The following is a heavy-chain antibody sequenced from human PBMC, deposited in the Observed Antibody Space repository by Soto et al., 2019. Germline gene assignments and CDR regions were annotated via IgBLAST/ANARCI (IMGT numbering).Heavy chain of an antibody. CDR3: ARDRRTIFGVVIWAGWFDP. CDR1: GVSISSGGYY. D-gene: IGHD3-3*01. V-gene: IGHV4-31*03. Sequence: PSETLSLTCTVSGVSISSGGYYWSWIRQHPGKGLEWIGYIYYSGSTYYNPSLKSRVTISVDTSKNQFSLKLSSVTAADTAVYYCARDRRTIFGVVIWAGWFDPWGQGTLVTVSS. CDR2: IYYSGST. J-gene: IGHJ5*02.